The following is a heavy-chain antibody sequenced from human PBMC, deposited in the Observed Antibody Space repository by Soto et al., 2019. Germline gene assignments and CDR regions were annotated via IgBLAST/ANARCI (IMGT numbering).Heavy chain of an antibody. Sequence: QVQLVQSGAEVKKPGSSVKVSCKASGGTFSSYAISWVRQAPGQGLEWMGGIIPIFGTANYAQKFQGRVTITADESTSTAYLELSSLRSEDTAVYYCARGAYSYGSAVASYYYYGMDVWGQGTTVTVSS. CDR3: ARGAYSYGSAVASYYYYGMDV. V-gene: IGHV1-69*01. CDR2: IIPIFGTA. J-gene: IGHJ6*02. CDR1: GGTFSSYA. D-gene: IGHD5-18*01.